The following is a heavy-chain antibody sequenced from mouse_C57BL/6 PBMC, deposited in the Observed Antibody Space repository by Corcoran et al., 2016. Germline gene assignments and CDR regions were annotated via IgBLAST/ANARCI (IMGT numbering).Heavy chain of an antibody. CDR3: ARSGGLYYDYLYYCDY. CDR2: INTYSGVP. D-gene: IGHD2-4*01. J-gene: IGHJ2*01. V-gene: IGHV9-3*01. Sequence: QIQLVQSGPELKKPGETVKISCKASGYTFTTYGMSWVKQAPGKGLKWMGWINTYSGVPTYADDFKGRFAFSLETSASTAYLQINNLKNEDTATYFCARSGGLYYDYLYYCDYWGQGTTLTVSS. CDR1: GYTFTTYG.